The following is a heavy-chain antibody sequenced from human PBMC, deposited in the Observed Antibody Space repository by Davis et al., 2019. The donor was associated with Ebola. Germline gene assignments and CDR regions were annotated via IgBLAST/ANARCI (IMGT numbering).Heavy chain of an antibody. CDR1: GFTFSNHG. V-gene: IGHV3-30-3*01. Sequence: GGSLSLSCEVSGFTFSNHGMQWVRQAPGKGLEWVTIISYDGSNKYYSDSVRGRFTISRDTFKNTVSLQMNSLRVEDTAVYYCARDDMDAWGQGTTVIVSS. CDR2: ISYDGSNK. J-gene: IGHJ6*02. CDR3: ARDDMDA.